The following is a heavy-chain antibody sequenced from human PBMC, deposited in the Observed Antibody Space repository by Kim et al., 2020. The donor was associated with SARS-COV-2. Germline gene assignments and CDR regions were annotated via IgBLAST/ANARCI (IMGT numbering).Heavy chain of an antibody. Sequence: EDNTYYADSVKGRLTISRDVSKNTLYLQMNSLRAEDTAVYYCAKVYKWFWPRLDYWGQGALVTVSS. V-gene: IGHV3-23*01. D-gene: IGHD3-22*01. J-gene: IGHJ4*02. CDR3: AKVYKWFWPRLDY. CDR2: EDNT.